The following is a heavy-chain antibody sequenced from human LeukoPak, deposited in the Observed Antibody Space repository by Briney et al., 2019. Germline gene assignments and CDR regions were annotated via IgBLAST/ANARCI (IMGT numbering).Heavy chain of an antibody. D-gene: IGHD3-10*01. CDR3: ARDRHKLYYGSGSFSPFFDS. CDR1: GFTFSSYS. Sequence: GGSLRLSCAASGFTFSSYSMNWVRQAPGKGLEWVSYISSSSSTIYYADSVKGRFTISRDNAKNSLYLQMNSLRDEDTAVYYCARDRHKLYYGSGSFSPFFDSWGQGTLVTVSS. J-gene: IGHJ4*02. V-gene: IGHV3-48*02. CDR2: ISSSSSTI.